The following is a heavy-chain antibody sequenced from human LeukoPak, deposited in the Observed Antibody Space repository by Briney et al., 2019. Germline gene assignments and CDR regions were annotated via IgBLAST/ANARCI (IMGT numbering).Heavy chain of an antibody. D-gene: IGHD6-13*01. CDR3: AREGGSGSSSWYTNWFDP. CDR2: IIPIFGTA. V-gene: IGHV1-69*05. CDR1: GGTFSSYA. Sequence: ASVKVSCKASGGTFSSYAISWVRQAPGQGLEWMGGIIPIFGTANYAQKFQGRVTITTDESTSTAYMELSSLRSEDTAVYYCAREGGSGSSSWYTNWFDPWGQGTLVTVSS. J-gene: IGHJ5*02.